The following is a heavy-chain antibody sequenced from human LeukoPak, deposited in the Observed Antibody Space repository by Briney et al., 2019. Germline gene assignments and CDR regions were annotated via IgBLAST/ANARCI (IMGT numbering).Heavy chain of an antibody. CDR3: ARGYEAWGVIGMDV. Sequence: GASVKVSCMDSGHTFTSYDINWVRQATRHGLEWMGWMNPNSGNTGYAQKFQGRVTMTRNTSISTAYMELSSLRSEDTAVYYCARGYEAWGVIGMDVWGQGTTVTVSS. CDR2: MNPNSGNT. CDR1: GHTFTSYD. V-gene: IGHV1-8*01. J-gene: IGHJ6*02. D-gene: IGHD3-10*01.